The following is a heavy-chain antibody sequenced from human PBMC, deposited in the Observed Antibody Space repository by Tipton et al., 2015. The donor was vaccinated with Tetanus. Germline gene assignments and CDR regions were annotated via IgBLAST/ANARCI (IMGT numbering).Heavy chain of an antibody. V-gene: IGHV3-7*03. D-gene: IGHD3-10*01. Sequence: GSLRLSCVTSGFTFSGSPIHWVRQAPGKGLEWVANIKQDGNEKYHVDSVKGRFTISRDNGKNLLYLEMNSLRVEDTAVYYCARDPHTIRTGNHRGFDYWGQGTLVTVSS. J-gene: IGHJ4*02. CDR1: GFTFSGSP. CDR2: IKQDGNEK. CDR3: ARDPHTIRTGNHRGFDY.